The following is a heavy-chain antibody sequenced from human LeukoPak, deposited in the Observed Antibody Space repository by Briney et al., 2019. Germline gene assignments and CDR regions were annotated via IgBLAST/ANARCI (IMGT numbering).Heavy chain of an antibody. CDR2: ISYSGRT. D-gene: IGHD4-17*01. CDR3: ARGNGDYVEYFQH. V-gene: IGHV4-59*01. J-gene: IGHJ1*01. Sequence: SETLSLTCTVSGGSISTYYWSWIRQPPGKGLEWIGCISYSGRTKYNPSLRSRVTMSVDTSKNQFSLKLSSVTAADPAVYYCARGNGDYVEYFQHWGQGTLVTVSS. CDR1: GGSISTYY.